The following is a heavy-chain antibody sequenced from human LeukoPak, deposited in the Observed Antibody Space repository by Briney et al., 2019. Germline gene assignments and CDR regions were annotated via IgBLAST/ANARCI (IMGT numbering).Heavy chain of an antibody. CDR2: FDPEDGET. D-gene: IGHD6-13*01. Sequence: ASVKVSCKVSGYTLTELSMHWVRQAPGKGLEWMGGFDPEDGETIYAQKFQGRVTMTEDTSTDTAYMELSSLRSEDTAVYYCATGGLVAAGSYYYYGMDVWGQGTTVTVSS. V-gene: IGHV1-24*01. CDR1: GYTLTELS. J-gene: IGHJ6*02. CDR3: ATGGLVAAGSYYYYGMDV.